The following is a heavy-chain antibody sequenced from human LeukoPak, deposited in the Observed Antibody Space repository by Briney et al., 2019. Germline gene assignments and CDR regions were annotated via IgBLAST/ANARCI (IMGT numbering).Heavy chain of an antibody. CDR3: ARGPNDYVWGSYRYVSYYFDY. CDR1: GGSISSSSYY. J-gene: IGHJ4*02. Sequence: SETLSLTCTVSGGSISSSSYYWGWIRQPPGKGPEWIGSIYYSGSTYYNPSLKSRVTISVDTSKNQFSLKLSSVTAADTAVYYCARGPNDYVWGSYRYVSYYFDYWGQGTLVTVSS. D-gene: IGHD3-16*02. V-gene: IGHV4-39*07. CDR2: IYYSGST.